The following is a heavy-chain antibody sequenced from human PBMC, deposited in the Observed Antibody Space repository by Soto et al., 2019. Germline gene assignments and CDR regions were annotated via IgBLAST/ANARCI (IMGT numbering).Heavy chain of an antibody. Sequence: RASVKGSCKASGYTFTSYDINWVRQATGQGLEGMGWMNPNSGNTGYAQKFQGRVTMTRNTSISTAYMELSSLRSEDTAVYYCARGGKYYDILTGYHTYYYYGMDVWGQGTTVTVSS. D-gene: IGHD3-9*01. CDR1: GYTFTSYD. CDR3: ARGGKYYDILTGYHTYYYYGMDV. J-gene: IGHJ6*02. V-gene: IGHV1-8*01. CDR2: MNPNSGNT.